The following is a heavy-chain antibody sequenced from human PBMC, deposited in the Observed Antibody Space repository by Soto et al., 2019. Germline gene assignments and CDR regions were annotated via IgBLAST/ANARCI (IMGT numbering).Heavy chain of an antibody. V-gene: IGHV4-59*08. Sequence: SETLSLTCTVSGGSISSYYWSWIRQPPGKGLEWIGYIYYSGSTNYNPSLKSRVTISVDTSKNQFSLKLSSVTAADAAVYYCASLTVTTKWFDPWGQGTLVTVAS. J-gene: IGHJ5*02. D-gene: IGHD4-17*01. CDR2: IYYSGST. CDR3: ASLTVTTKWFDP. CDR1: GGSISSYY.